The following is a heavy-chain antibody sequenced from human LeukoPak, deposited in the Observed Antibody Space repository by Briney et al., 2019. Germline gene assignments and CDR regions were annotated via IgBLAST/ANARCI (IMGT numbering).Heavy chain of an antibody. CDR1: GFTFSSSS. CDR2: ISGSGDST. Sequence: GGSLRLSCAASGFTFSSSSISWVRQAPGKGLEWVSGISGSGDSTYYADSVKGRFTISRDNSKNTLYLQMNSLRVEDTAAYYCAKVRAPSGWFNSDYWGQGTLVTVSS. D-gene: IGHD6-19*01. J-gene: IGHJ4*02. V-gene: IGHV3-23*01. CDR3: AKVRAPSGWFNSDY.